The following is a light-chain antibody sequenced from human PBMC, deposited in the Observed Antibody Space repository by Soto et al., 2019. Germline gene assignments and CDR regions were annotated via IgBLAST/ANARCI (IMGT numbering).Light chain of an antibody. Sequence: DILMTQSPSSLSASVGDRVTITCRASQAIYNYLAWYQQKPGKVPTLLISAASTLQSGVPSRFSGSGSGTDFTLTISSLQPEDVATYYCQKFSAVPTFGGGTKVEI. CDR1: QAIYNY. CDR2: AAS. CDR3: QKFSAVPT. V-gene: IGKV1-27*01. J-gene: IGKJ4*01.